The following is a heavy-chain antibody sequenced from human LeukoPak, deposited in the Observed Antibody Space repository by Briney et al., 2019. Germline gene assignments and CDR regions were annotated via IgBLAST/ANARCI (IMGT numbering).Heavy chain of an antibody. CDR1: GYTFTSYG. Sequence: ASVKVSCKASGYTFTSYGISWVRQAPGQGLEWMGWISAYNGNTNYAQKFQGRVTITADESTSTAYMELSSLRSEDTAVYYCAGGVPAAFWGQGTLVTVSS. J-gene: IGHJ4*02. CDR2: ISAYNGNT. CDR3: AGGVPAAF. V-gene: IGHV1-18*01. D-gene: IGHD2-2*01.